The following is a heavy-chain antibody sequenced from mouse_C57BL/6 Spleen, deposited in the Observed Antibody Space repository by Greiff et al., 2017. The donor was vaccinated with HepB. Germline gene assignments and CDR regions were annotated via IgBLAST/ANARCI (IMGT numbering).Heavy chain of an antibody. J-gene: IGHJ4*01. CDR2: INPNNGGT. CDR3: ARSPDYAYAMDY. Sequence: EVQLQQSGPELVKPGASVKIPCKASGYTFTDYNMDWVKQSHGKSLEWIGDINPNNGGTIYNQKFKGKATLTVDKSSSTAHMELRSLTSEDTAVYYCARSPDYAYAMDYWGQGTSVTVSS. D-gene: IGHD2-4*01. CDR1: GYTFTDYN. V-gene: IGHV1-18*01.